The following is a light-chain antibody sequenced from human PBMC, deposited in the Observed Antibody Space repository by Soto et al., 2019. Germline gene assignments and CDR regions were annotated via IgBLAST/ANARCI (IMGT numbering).Light chain of an antibody. V-gene: IGKV1-27*01. CDR3: QKYHSAPLT. CDR2: DAS. J-gene: IGKJ4*01. CDR1: QGISND. Sequence: DIQMTQSPSSLSASVGDRVTITCRASQGISNDLAWYQQKPGKVPKLLISDASILQSGVPSRFSGSGSGTDFTLTIIRLQPEDVGTYYGQKYHSAPLTFGGGTKVEIK.